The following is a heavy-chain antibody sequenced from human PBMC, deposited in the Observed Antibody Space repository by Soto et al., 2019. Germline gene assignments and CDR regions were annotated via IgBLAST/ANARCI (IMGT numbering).Heavy chain of an antibody. CDR3: ARGGGTWGWY. D-gene: IGHD2-15*01. Sequence: QVQLQESGPGLVKPSETLSLTCTVSSDSITNYYWSWIRQSPGKGLEWIGYIHDSGRSNYNPSLKSRVKISVDTSKKKLSRKQNSVTGADTAVYYCARGGGTWGWYWGQGTLVTVSS. CDR1: SDSITNYY. CDR2: IHDSGRS. V-gene: IGHV4-59*01. J-gene: IGHJ4*02.